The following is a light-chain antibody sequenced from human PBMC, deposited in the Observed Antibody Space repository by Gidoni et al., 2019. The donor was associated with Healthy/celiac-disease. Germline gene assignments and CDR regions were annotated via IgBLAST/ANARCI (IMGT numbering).Light chain of an antibody. J-gene: IGKJ1*01. V-gene: IGKV1-5*03. CDR1: QSISSW. CDR3: QQYNSYPWT. Sequence: SVGDRVTITCRASQSISSWLAWYQQKPGKAPKLLIYKASSLESGVPSRFSGSGSGTEFTLTISSLQPDDFATYYCQQYNSYPWTFGQGTKVEIK. CDR2: KAS.